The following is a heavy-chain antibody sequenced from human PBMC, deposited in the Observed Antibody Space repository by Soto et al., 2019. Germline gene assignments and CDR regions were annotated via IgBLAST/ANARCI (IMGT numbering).Heavy chain of an antibody. CDR2: IYSSGIP. CDR3: ARTHTLYGRLTD. V-gene: IGHV4-39*01. D-gene: IGHD4-17*01. Sequence: QLQLQESGPGLVKPSETLSLTCSVSGDTISSSTYYWGWVRQPPGKGLEWVGTIYSSGIPYYNPSLKSRVAISVDTSKNQFSLELTSVTAADTAVYYCARTHTLYGRLTDWGQGTLVTVSA. CDR1: GDTISSSTYY. J-gene: IGHJ4*02.